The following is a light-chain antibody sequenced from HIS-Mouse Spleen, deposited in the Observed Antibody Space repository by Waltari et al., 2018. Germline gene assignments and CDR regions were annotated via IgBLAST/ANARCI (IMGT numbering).Light chain of an antibody. V-gene: IGLV2-23*03. Sequence: QSALTQPASVSGSPGQSITISCTGTSSDVGSYNLVSWYQPHPGKAPNLMIYEGSKRPSGVSNRFPGSKSGNTASLTISGLQAEDEADYYCCSYAGSSTFDVVFGGGTKLTVL. CDR3: CSYAGSSTFDVV. CDR2: EGS. CDR1: SSDVGSYNL. J-gene: IGLJ2*01.